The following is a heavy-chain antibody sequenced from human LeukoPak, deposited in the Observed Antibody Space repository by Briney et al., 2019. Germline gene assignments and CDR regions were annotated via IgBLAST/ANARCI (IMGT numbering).Heavy chain of an antibody. J-gene: IGHJ6*03. D-gene: IGHD5-18*01. Sequence: GGSLRLSCAASGFTFSSYAMHWVRQAPGKGLEWVSAISGSGGSTYYADSVKGRFTISRDNSKNTLYLQMNSLRAEDTAVYYCAKSRGGYSYGSRNYYYYYMDVWGKGTTVTVSS. CDR2: ISGSGGST. CDR3: AKSRGGYSYGSRNYYYYYMDV. CDR1: GFTFSSYA. V-gene: IGHV3-23*01.